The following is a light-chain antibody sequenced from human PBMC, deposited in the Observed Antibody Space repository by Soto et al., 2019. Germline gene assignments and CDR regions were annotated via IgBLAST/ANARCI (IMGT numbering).Light chain of an antibody. J-gene: IGKJ4*01. CDR2: KAS. Sequence: DIQMTQSPSTLSASVGDRVTITCRASQSISSWLAWYQQKPGKAPKLLIYKASSLESGVPSRFSGSGSGTEFTLTISRLQPDDFATYYCQQYNSNSLLTFGGGTKVDIK. CDR3: QQYNSNSLLT. CDR1: QSISSW. V-gene: IGKV1-5*03.